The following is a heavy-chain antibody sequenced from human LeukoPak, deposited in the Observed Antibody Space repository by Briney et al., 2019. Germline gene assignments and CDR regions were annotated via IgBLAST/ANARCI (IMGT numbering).Heavy chain of an antibody. CDR2: IYPGDSDT. Sequence: GESLKISCKGSGYTFTSYWIGWVRQMPGKGLEWMGIIYPGDSDTRYSPSFQGQVTISADKSISTAYLQWSSLKASDTAMYYCVRPGDEDTAILGYWGQGTLVTVSS. CDR1: GYTFTSYW. D-gene: IGHD5-18*01. V-gene: IGHV5-51*01. J-gene: IGHJ4*02. CDR3: VRPGDEDTAILGY.